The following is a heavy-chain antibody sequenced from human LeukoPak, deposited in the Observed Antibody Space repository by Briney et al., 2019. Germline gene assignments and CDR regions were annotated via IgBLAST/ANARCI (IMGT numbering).Heavy chain of an antibody. CDR1: GGSISSGGYS. CDR3: ARRGFDP. V-gene: IGHV4-30-2*01. CDR2: ISHIGST. Sequence: SETLSLTCAVSGGSISSGGYSWDWIRQPPGKGLEWIGYISHIGSTNYNPSLKSRVTISVDTSKNQFSLKLSSVAAADTAVYYCARRGFDPWGQGTLVTVSS. J-gene: IGHJ5*02.